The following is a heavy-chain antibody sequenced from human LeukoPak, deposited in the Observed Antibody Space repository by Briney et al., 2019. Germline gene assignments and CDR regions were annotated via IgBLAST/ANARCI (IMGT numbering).Heavy chain of an antibody. CDR2: ISSSSSYI. Sequence: SGGSLRLSCVASGFTFSSYSMNWVRQAPGKGLEWVSSISSSSSYIYYADSVKGRFTISRDNAKNSLYLQMNSLRAEDTAVYYCARKSRGYYFDYWGQGTLVTVSS. J-gene: IGHJ4*02. V-gene: IGHV3-21*01. CDR1: GFTFSSYS. D-gene: IGHD3-10*01. CDR3: ARKSRGYYFDY.